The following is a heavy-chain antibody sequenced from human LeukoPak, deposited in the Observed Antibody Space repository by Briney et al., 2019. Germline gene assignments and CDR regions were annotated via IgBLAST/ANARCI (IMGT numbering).Heavy chain of an antibody. V-gene: IGHV4-30-2*01. CDR2: IYHSGST. CDR1: GGSISSGGYS. D-gene: IGHD2-21*02. Sequence: PSETLSLTCAVSGGSISSGGYSWSWIRQPPGKGLEWIGYIYHSGSTYYNPSLKSRVTISVDRSKNQFSLKLSSVTAADTAVYYCARDCGGDCLYFDYWGQGTLVTVSS. CDR3: ARDCGGDCLYFDY. J-gene: IGHJ4*02.